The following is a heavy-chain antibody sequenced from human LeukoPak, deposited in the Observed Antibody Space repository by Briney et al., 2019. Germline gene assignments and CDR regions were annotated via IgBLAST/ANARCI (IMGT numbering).Heavy chain of an antibody. CDR2: IKQDGSEK. Sequence: GGSLRLSCAVSGFTFSKFWMSWVRQAPGRGLEWVANIKQDGSEKYVDSVKGRFTISRDNAKNSLYLQMNSLRAEDTAVYYCARVMRYYYDSSGYYFPMVYYFDYWGQGTLVTVSS. D-gene: IGHD3-22*01. J-gene: IGHJ4*02. CDR1: GFTFSKFW. CDR3: ARVMRYYYDSSGYYFPMVYYFDY. V-gene: IGHV3-7*01.